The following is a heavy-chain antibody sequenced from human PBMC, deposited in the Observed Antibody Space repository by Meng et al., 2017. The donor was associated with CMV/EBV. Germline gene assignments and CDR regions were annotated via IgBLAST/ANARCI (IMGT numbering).Heavy chain of an antibody. Sequence: GGSLRLSCAASGFTFSSYEMNWVRQAPGKGLEWVSCISSSGSTIYYADSVKGRFTISRDNAKNSLYLQMNSLRAEDTAVYYCARGEVVVVPPGGYYGMDVWGQGTTVTVSS. CDR1: GFTFSSYE. V-gene: IGHV3-48*03. CDR3: ARGEVVVVPPGGYYGMDV. J-gene: IGHJ6*02. CDR2: ISSSGSTI. D-gene: IGHD2-2*01.